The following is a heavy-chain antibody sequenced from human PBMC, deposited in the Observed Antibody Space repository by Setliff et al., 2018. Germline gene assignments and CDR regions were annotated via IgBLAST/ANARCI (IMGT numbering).Heavy chain of an antibody. J-gene: IGHJ5*02. CDR3: ARHGEILENCHSNSCSRGSWFDP. Sequence: SETLSLTCTVSGYSISSGYYWGWSRQPPGKGLEWIGSIYHRGSTYYNPSLKSRVTISVDTSKNQFSLKLSSVTAADTAMYYCARHGEILENCHSNSCSRGSWFDPWGRGTLVTVSS. CDR2: IYHRGST. V-gene: IGHV4-38-2*02. D-gene: IGHD2-2*01. CDR1: GYSISSGYY.